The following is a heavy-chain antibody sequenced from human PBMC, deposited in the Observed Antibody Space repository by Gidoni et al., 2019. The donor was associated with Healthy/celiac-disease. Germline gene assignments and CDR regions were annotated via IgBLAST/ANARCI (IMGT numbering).Heavy chain of an antibody. Sequence: QVPLQEAGPGLGEPAEALAPTRTGSGGALSSYYWSWIRQPPGKGLEWIGYIYYSGSTNYNPSLKSRVTISVDTSKNQFSLKLSSVTAADTAVYYCARDPYSSGWYLGWFDPWGQGTLVTVSS. CDR3: ARDPYSSGWYLGWFDP. V-gene: IGHV4-59*01. J-gene: IGHJ5*02. CDR2: IYYSGST. D-gene: IGHD6-19*01. CDR1: GGALSSYY.